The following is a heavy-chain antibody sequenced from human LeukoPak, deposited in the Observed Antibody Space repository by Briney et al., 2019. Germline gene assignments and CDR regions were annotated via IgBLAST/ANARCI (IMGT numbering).Heavy chain of an antibody. Sequence: GGSLRLSCAASGFTFSSYSMNWVRQAPGKGLEWVSSISSSSSYIYYADSVKGRFTISRDNAKNSLYLQMNSLGAEDTAVYYCARETYDFWSGYYSLIDYWGQGTLVTVSS. V-gene: IGHV3-21*01. CDR3: ARETYDFWSGYYSLIDY. CDR2: ISSSSSYI. D-gene: IGHD3-3*01. J-gene: IGHJ4*02. CDR1: GFTFSSYS.